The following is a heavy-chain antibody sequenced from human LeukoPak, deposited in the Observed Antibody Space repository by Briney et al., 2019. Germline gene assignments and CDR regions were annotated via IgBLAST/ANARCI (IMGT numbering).Heavy chain of an antibody. CDR1: GFSFDDYA. CDR2: ITWDGGTT. Sequence: GGSLRLSCAASGFSFDDYAMHWVRQAPGKGLEWVSLITWDGGTTYYADSVKGRFTISRDNAKNSLYLQMNSLRAEDTAVYYCARDPLRRHGWFDPWGQGTLVTVSS. V-gene: IGHV3-43D*03. J-gene: IGHJ5*02. CDR3: ARDPLRRHGWFDP. D-gene: IGHD4-17*01.